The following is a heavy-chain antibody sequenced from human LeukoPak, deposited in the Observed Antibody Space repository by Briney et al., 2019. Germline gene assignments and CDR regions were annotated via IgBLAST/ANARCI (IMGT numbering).Heavy chain of an antibody. CDR1: GGTFSCYA. CDR2: IIPIFGTA. V-gene: IGHV1-69*06. CDR3: ARVHSSGLDY. J-gene: IGHJ4*02. D-gene: IGHD6-19*01. Sequence: SVKVSCKASGGTFSCYAISWVRQAPGQGLEWMGGIIPIFGTANYAQKFQGRVTITADKSTSTAYMELSSLRSEDTAVYYCARVHSSGLDYWGQGTLVTVSS.